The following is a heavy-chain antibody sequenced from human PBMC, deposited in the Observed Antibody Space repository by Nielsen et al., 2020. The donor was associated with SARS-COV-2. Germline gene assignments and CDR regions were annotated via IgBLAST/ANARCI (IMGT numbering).Heavy chain of an antibody. CDR2: ISSSSSYT. CDR1: GFTFSDYY. J-gene: IGHJ4*02. Sequence: GGSLRLSCAASGFTFSDYYMSWIRQVPGKGLEWVSYISSSSSYTNYADSVKGRFTISRDNAKNSLYLQMNSLTAEDTAVYYCAKVFGNVCPYNWGQGTLVTVSS. V-gene: IGHV3-11*05. D-gene: IGHD3-10*02. CDR3: AKVFGNVCPYN.